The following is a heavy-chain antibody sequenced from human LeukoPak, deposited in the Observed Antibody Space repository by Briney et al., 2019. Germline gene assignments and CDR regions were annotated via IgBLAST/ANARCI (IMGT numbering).Heavy chain of an antibody. D-gene: IGHD1-26*01. CDR2: ISSSSSYI. J-gene: IGHJ4*02. CDR1: GFTFSSYS. CDR3: ARDVGSLTRYSGSYFDY. V-gene: IGHV3-21*01. Sequence: GGSLRLSCAASGFTFSSYSMNWVRQAPGKGLEWVSSISSSSSYIYYADSVKGRFTISRDNAKNSLYLQMNSLRAEDTAVYYCARDVGSLTRYSGSYFDYWGQGTLVTVSS.